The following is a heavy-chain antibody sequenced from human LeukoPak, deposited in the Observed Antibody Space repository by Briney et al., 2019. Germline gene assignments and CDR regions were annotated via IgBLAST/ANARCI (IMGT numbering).Heavy chain of an antibody. V-gene: IGHV4-59*12. CDR3: ARRYCTNGVCYRSAFDI. D-gene: IGHD2-8*01. CDR1: AGSISSYY. Sequence: SETVSLTCTVSAGSISSYYWSWIRQPPGKGLEWIGYIYYSGSTNYNPSLKSRVTISVDTSKNQSSLKVTSVTAADTAVYYCARRYCTNGVCYRSAFDIWGQGTMVSVSS. J-gene: IGHJ3*02. CDR2: IYYSGST.